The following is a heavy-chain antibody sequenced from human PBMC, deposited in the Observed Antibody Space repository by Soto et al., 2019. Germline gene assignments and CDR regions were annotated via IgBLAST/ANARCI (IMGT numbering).Heavy chain of an antibody. CDR3: ARSVIISSYSSPPRYFDY. J-gene: IGHJ4*02. CDR2: INHSGST. V-gene: IGHV4-34*01. CDR1: GGSFSGYY. D-gene: IGHD6-13*01. Sequence: SETLSLTCAVYGGSFSGYYWSWIRQPPGKGLEWIGEINHSGSTNYNPSLKSRVTISVDTSKNQFSLKLSSVTAADTAVYYCARSVIISSYSSPPRYFDYWGQGTLVTVSS.